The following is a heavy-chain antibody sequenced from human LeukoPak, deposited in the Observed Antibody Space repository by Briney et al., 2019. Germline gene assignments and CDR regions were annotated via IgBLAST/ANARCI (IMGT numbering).Heavy chain of an antibody. V-gene: IGHV3-30-3*01. Sequence: GGSLRLSCAASGFTFSSYAMHWVRQAPGKGLEWVAVISYDGSNKYYADSVKGRFTISRDNSKNTLYLQMNSLRAEDTAVYYCARDSSRSLGYSYGNFDYWGQGTLVTVSS. J-gene: IGHJ4*02. CDR3: ARDSSRSLGYSYGNFDY. CDR2: ISYDGSNK. D-gene: IGHD5-18*01. CDR1: GFTFSSYA.